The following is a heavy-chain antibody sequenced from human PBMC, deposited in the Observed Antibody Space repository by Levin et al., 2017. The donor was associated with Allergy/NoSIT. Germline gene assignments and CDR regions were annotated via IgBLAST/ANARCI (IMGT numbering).Heavy chain of an antibody. Sequence: AGGSLRLSCAASGFTFSSYAMSWVRQAPGKGLECVSAITGDVGSTKYADSVKGRFTISRDNSKNTLYLQMNSLRAEDTALYYCTKDLQNGAGWLFDLWGRGTLVTVSS. D-gene: IGHD1-1*01. J-gene: IGHJ2*01. CDR1: GFTFSSYA. CDR2: ITGDVGST. CDR3: TKDLQNGAGWLFDL. V-gene: IGHV3-23*01.